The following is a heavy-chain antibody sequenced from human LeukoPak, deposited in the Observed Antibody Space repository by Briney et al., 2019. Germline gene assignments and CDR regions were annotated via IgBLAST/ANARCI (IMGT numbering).Heavy chain of an antibody. Sequence: SETLSLTCTASGVSISSHYWSWIRQPAGKGLEWIARIYTGGSTNYNPSLKRRVTMSVDTSKNQFSLKLSSVTAADTAVYYCARGRNCGGDCLDYYYYYMDVWGKGTTVTVSS. CDR3: ARGRNCGGDCLDYYYYYMDV. CDR2: IYTGGST. V-gene: IGHV4-4*07. D-gene: IGHD2-21*02. CDR1: GVSISSHY. J-gene: IGHJ6*03.